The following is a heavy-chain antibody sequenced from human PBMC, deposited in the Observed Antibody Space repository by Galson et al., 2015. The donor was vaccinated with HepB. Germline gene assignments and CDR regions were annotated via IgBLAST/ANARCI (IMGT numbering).Heavy chain of an antibody. Sequence: QSGAEVKKPGESLKISCKGSGYSFTSYWIGWVRQMPGKGLEWMGIIYPGDSDTRYSPSFQGQVTISADKSISTAYLQWSSLKASDTAMYYCARHAWCSSTSCYPWFDLWGQGTLVTVSS. V-gene: IGHV5-51*01. CDR1: GYSFTSYW. CDR2: IYPGDSDT. CDR3: ARHAWCSSTSCYPWFDL. J-gene: IGHJ5*02. D-gene: IGHD2-2*01.